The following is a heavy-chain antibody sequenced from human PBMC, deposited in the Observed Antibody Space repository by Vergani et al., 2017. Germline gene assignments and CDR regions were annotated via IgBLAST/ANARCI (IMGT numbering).Heavy chain of an antibody. V-gene: IGHV4-39*01. CDR3: ARHVTQDYYNDSDYFDY. J-gene: IGHJ4*02. CDR2: MDYNGRA. CDR1: GGSFFNSRYY. D-gene: IGHD3-22*01. Sequence: QVQLQQWGPGLLKPSETLSLTCSVTGGSFFNSRYYWGWIRQPPGKGLEWIGSMDYNGRAYYTPSLRRRVAISIDTSKMQFSLKLYSLTAADTAIYYCARHVTQDYYNDSDYFDYWGLGTLVTVSS.